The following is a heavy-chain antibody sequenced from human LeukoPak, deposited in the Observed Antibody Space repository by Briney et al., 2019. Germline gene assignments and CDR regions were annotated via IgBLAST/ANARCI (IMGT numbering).Heavy chain of an antibody. J-gene: IGHJ6*02. V-gene: IGHV3-30*18. CDR3: AKGDSSSWYRPLTYYYYGMDV. CDR2: ISYDGSNK. Sequence: GGSLRLSCAASGFTFDDYAMHWVRQAPGKGLEWVAVISYDGSNKYYADSVKGRFTISRDNSKNTLYLQMNSLRAEDTAVYYCAKGDSSSWYRPLTYYYYGMDVWGQGATVTVSS. D-gene: IGHD6-13*01. CDR1: GFTFDDYA.